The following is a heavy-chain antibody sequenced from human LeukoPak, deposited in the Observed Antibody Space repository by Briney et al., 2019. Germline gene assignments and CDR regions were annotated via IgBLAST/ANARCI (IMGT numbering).Heavy chain of an antibody. D-gene: IGHD2-15*01. CDR1: GFTFSSYE. CDR2: ISSSGSTI. Sequence: PGRSLRLSCAASGFTFSSYEMNWVRQAPGKGLEWVSYISSSGSTIDYADSVKGRFTISRDNAKNSLYLQMNSLRAEDTAVYYCASPDCSGGSCYGMDVWGQGTTVTVSS. CDR3: ASPDCSGGSCYGMDV. J-gene: IGHJ6*02. V-gene: IGHV3-48*03.